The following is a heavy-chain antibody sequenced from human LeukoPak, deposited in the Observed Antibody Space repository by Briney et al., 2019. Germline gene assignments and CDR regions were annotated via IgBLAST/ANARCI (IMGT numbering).Heavy chain of an antibody. V-gene: IGHV4-34*01. D-gene: IGHD1-26*01. Sequence: SETLSLICAVNGGSFSDYYWSWIRQPPGKGLEWIGEINHSGSTNYNPSLKSRVTISVDTSKNQFSLKLSSVTAEDTAVYYCARGVGATNWFDPWGQGTLVTVSS. CDR3: ARGVGATNWFDP. J-gene: IGHJ5*02. CDR1: GGSFSDYY. CDR2: INHSGST.